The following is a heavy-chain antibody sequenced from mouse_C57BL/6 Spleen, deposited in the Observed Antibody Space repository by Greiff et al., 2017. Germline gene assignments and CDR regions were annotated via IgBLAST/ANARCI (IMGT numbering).Heavy chain of an antibody. CDR2: IYPSDSET. CDR3: ARFPYGNYERYFDY. D-gene: IGHD2-1*01. V-gene: IGHV1-61*01. CDR1: GYTFTSYW. Sequence: QQSCKASGYTFTSYWMDWVKQRPGQGLEWIGNIYPSDSETHYNQKFKDKATLTVDKSSSTAYMQLSSLTSEDSAVYYCARFPYGNYERYFDYWGQGTTLTVSS. J-gene: IGHJ2*01.